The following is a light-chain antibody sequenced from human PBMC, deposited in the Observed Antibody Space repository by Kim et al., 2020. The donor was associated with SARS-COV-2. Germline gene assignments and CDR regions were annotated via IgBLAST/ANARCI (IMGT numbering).Light chain of an antibody. V-gene: IGLV3-19*01. J-gene: IGLJ7*01. Sequence: SSELTQDPAVSVALGQTVRITCQGDSLRSYYASWYQQKPGQAPVLVIYGKNNRPSGIPDRFSGSSSGNTASLTITGAQAEDEADYYCNSRDSSDAVFGGGTQLTVL. CDR3: NSRDSSDAV. CDR1: SLRSYY. CDR2: GKN.